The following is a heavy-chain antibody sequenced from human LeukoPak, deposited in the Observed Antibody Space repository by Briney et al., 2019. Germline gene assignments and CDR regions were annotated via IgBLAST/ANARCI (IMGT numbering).Heavy chain of an antibody. CDR1: GYTFTSYG. CDR2: ISAYNGNT. J-gene: IGHJ4*02. D-gene: IGHD2-2*01. CDR3: ASRSKYCNSTSCYYY. Sequence: ASVKVSCKASGYTFTSYGISWVRQAPGQGLEWMGWISAYNGNTNYAQKLQGRVTMTTDTSTSTAYMELRSLRSDDTAVYYCASRSKYCNSTSCYYYWGQGTLVTVSS. V-gene: IGHV1-18*01.